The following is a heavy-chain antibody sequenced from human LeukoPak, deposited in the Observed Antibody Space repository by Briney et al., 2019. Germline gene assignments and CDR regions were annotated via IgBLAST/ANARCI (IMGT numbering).Heavy chain of an antibody. V-gene: IGHV3-53*01. J-gene: IGHJ4*02. CDR2: IYSGGST. D-gene: IGHD6-19*01. CDR3: ARGIGYSSGWFDY. Sequence: GGSLRLSCAASGFTVSSNYMSWVRQAPGKGLEWVSVIYSGGSTYYADSVKGRFTISRDNSKNTLYLQMNSLRAEDTAVYYCARGIGYSSGWFDYWGQGTLVTASS. CDR1: GFTVSSNY.